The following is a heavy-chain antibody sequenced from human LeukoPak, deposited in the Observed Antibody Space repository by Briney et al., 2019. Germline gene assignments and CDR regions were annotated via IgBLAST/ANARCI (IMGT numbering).Heavy chain of an antibody. CDR1: GYTFSSYD. D-gene: IGHD3-9*01. J-gene: IGHJ6*02. Sequence: ASVKVSCKASGYTFSSYDVNWVRQATGQGLEWMGIINPSGGSTSYAQKFQGRVTMTRNTSISTAYMELSSLRSEDTAVYYCARVRPPSGGYYDILTGYLQGDYYYGMDVWGQGTTVTVSS. CDR3: ARVRPPSGGYYDILTGYLQGDYYYGMDV. V-gene: IGHV1-8*01. CDR2: INPSGGST.